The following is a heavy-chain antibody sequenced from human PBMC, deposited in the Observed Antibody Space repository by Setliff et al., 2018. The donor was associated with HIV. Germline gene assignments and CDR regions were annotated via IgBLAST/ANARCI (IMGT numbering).Heavy chain of an antibody. Sequence: GGSLRLSCAASGFTFSSYEMNWVRQAPGKGLEWVSYISSSGSTIYYADSVKGRFTISRDNAKNSLYLQMNSLRAEDTAAYYCARDDSNYRQHGMDVWGQGTTVTVSS. CDR3: ARDDSNYRQHGMDV. J-gene: IGHJ6*02. V-gene: IGHV3-48*03. CDR2: ISSSGSTI. CDR1: GFTFSSYE. D-gene: IGHD4-4*01.